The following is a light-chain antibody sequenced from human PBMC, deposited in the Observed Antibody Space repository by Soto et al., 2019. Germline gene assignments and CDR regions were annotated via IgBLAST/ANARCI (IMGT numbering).Light chain of an antibody. Sequence: EIVMAQSPATVSVTPEEGATLSCRASQSVRSNLAWHQQKPGQAPRLLIYAASTRATGVPARFSGSGSGTEFTLTISDLQSEDFAVYFCQHYDIWPLTSGGGGKADIK. CDR1: QSVRSN. V-gene: IGKV3-15*01. CDR3: QHYDIWPLT. J-gene: IGKJ4*01. CDR2: AAS.